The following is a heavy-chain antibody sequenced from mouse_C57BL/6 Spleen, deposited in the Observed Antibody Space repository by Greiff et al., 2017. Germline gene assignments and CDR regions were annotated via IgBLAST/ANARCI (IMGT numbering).Heavy chain of an antibody. CDR2: IDPETGGT. Sequence: VKLMESGAELVRPGASVTLSCKASGYTFTDYEMHWVKQTPVHGLEWIGAIDPETGGTAYNQKFKGKAILTADKSSSTAYMELRSLTSEDSAVYYCTRQGGYYVGNAMDYWGQGTSVTVSS. CDR1: GYTFTDYE. J-gene: IGHJ4*01. D-gene: IGHD2-3*01. CDR3: TRQGGYYVGNAMDY. V-gene: IGHV1-15*01.